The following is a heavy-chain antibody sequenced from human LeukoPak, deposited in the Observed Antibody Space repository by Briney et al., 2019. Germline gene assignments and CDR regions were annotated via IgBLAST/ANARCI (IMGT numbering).Heavy chain of an antibody. D-gene: IGHD5-12*01. CDR3: AVSNGGYGP. J-gene: IGHJ5*02. CDR1: AFNFTAYW. V-gene: IGHV3-74*01. CDR2: INSDGTTT. Sequence: QAGGSLRLSCASSAFNFTAYWMHWVRQDPRQGLLWVARINSDGTTTNYADSVKGRFTISRDNAKNTLFLQMNSLRAEDTAVHFCAVSNGGYGPWGQGALVTVSS.